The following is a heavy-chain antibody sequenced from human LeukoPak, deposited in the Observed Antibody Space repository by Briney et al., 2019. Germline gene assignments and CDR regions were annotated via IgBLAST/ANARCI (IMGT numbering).Heavy chain of an antibody. V-gene: IGHV4-34*01. J-gene: IGHJ4*02. D-gene: IGHD6-13*01. CDR1: GGSFSGYY. Sequence: SETLSLTCAVYGGSFSGYYWSWIRQPPGKGPEWIGEINHSGSTNYNPSLKSRVTISVDTSKNQFSLKLGSVTAADTAVYYCAREGPGIAAAGRGGAYYWGQGTLVTVSS. CDR2: INHSGST. CDR3: AREGPGIAAAGRGGAYY.